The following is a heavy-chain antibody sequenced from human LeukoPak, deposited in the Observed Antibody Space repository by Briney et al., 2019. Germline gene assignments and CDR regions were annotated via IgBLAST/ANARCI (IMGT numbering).Heavy chain of an antibody. J-gene: IGHJ4*02. Sequence: GASVKVSCKASGYTFTSYGISWVQQAPGQGLEWMGWISAYNGNTNYAQKLQGRVTMTTDTSTSTAYMELRSLRSDDTAVYYCASGSLTYYYDSSGYTDFDYWGQGTLVTVSS. CDR3: ASGSLTYYYDSSGYTDFDY. CDR1: GYTFTSYG. CDR2: ISAYNGNT. V-gene: IGHV1-18*01. D-gene: IGHD3-22*01.